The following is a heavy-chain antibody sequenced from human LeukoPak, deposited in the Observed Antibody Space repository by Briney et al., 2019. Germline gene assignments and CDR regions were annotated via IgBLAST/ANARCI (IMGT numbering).Heavy chain of an antibody. CDR1: GFTFSSYG. D-gene: IGHD1-7*01. CDR3: ASGTLNIYYYYGMDV. V-gene: IGHV3-33*01. J-gene: IGHJ6*02. Sequence: GGSLRLSCAASGFTFSSYGMPWVRQAPGKGLEWVAVIWYDGSNKYYADSVKGRFTISRDNSKNTLYLQMNSLRAEDTAVYYCASGTLNIYYYYGMDVWGQGTTVTVSS. CDR2: IWYDGSNK.